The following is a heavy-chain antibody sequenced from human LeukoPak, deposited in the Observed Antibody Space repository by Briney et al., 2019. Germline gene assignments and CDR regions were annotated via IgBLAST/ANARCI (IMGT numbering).Heavy chain of an antibody. CDR1: GFTFSSYA. Sequence: GGSLRLSCAASGFTFSSYAMSWVRQAPGKGLEWVSAISGSGGSTYYADSVKGRFTISRDNSKNTLYLQMNSLRAEDTAVYYCARESLTAPSKDYGDYAQQAFDIWAKGQWSPSLQ. CDR2: ISGSGGST. CDR3: ARESLTAPSKDYGDYAQQAFDI. V-gene: IGHV3-23*01. J-gene: IGHJ3*02. D-gene: IGHD4-17*01.